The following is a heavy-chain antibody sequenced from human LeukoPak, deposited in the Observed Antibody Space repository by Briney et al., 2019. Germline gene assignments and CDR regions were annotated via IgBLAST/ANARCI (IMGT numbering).Heavy chain of an antibody. Sequence: SGPTLVNPTQTLTLTCTFSGFSLSTSGVGVAWIRQPPGKALEWLALIYWDDDKRYSPSLKSRLTITKDTSKNQVVLTMTNMDPVDTATYYCAHRGTIARGVPNWFDPWGQGTLVTVSS. J-gene: IGHJ5*02. CDR2: IYWDDDK. CDR1: GFSLSTSGVG. V-gene: IGHV2-5*02. CDR3: AHRGTIARGVPNWFDP. D-gene: IGHD3-10*01.